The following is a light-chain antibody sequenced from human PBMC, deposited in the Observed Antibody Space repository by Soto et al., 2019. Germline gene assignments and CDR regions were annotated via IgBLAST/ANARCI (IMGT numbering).Light chain of an antibody. Sequence: QSVLTQPASVSGSPGQSIAISCTGTSCDVGGYSYVSWYQQQPGKAPQLVISDVSNRPSGVSDRFSGSKSGNTASLTISGLQTEDEADYCCASYTTRSTYAFGTGTKLTVL. CDR1: SCDVGGYSY. CDR2: DVS. CDR3: ASYTTRSTYA. V-gene: IGLV2-14*01. J-gene: IGLJ1*01.